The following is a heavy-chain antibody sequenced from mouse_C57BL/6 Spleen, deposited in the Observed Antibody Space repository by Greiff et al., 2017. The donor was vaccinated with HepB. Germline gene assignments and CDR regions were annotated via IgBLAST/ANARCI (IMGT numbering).Heavy chain of an antibody. V-gene: IGHV1-81*01. J-gene: IGHJ2*01. D-gene: IGHD1-1*02. Sequence: VQLQQSGAELARPGASVKLSCKASGYTFTSYGISWVKQRTGQGLEWIGEIYPRSGNTYYNEKFKGKATLTADKSSSTAYMELRSLTSEDSAVYFCAREDYYLYYFDYWGQGTTLTVSS. CDR1: GYTFTSYG. CDR3: AREDYYLYYFDY. CDR2: IYPRSGNT.